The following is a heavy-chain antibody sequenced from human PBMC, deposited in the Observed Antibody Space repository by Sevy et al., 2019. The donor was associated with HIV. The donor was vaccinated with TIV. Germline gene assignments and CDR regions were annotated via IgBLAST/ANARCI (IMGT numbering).Heavy chain of an antibody. J-gene: IGHJ4*02. Sequence: SETLSLTCTVSGDSITRSSYYWGWIRQPPGKGLEWIGNIFYSGNTYYNPSLKSRVTISVDTSKNQFSLKLTSVTAADTAVYYCAKTYSSSWYDQYFDYWGQRTLVTVSS. CDR2: IFYSGNT. D-gene: IGHD6-13*01. V-gene: IGHV4-39*01. CDR3: AKTYSSSWYDQYFDY. CDR1: GDSITRSSYY.